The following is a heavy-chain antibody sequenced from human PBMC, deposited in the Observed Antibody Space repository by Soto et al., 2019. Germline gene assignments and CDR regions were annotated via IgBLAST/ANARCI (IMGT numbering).Heavy chain of an antibody. D-gene: IGHD3-10*01. V-gene: IGHV1-18*01. CDR3: ARDLDGSGSYYTDY. CDR2: ISAYKGDT. J-gene: IGHJ4*02. CDR1: GYTFTNYG. Sequence: ASVKVSCKASGYTFTNYGISWVRRAPGQGLEWMGWISAYKGDTDYAQNLRGRVTMTTDTSTNTAYMELRSLRDDDTAMYYCARDLDGSGSYYTDYWGPGTLVTVSS.